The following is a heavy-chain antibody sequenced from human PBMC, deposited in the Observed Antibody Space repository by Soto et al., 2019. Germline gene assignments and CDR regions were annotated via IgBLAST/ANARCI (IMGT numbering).Heavy chain of an antibody. J-gene: IGHJ4*02. CDR2: INAGNGNT. V-gene: IGHV1-3*01. CDR3: ARSGGRITMVRGVIPTTRDY. CDR1: GYTFTSYA. Sequence: QVQLVQSGAEVKKPGASVKVSCKASGYTFTSYAMHWVRQAPGQRIEWMGWINAGNGNTKYSQKFQGRVTITRDTSASTAYMELSSLRSEDTAVYYCARSGGRITMVRGVIPTTRDYLGQGTLVTVSS. D-gene: IGHD3-10*01.